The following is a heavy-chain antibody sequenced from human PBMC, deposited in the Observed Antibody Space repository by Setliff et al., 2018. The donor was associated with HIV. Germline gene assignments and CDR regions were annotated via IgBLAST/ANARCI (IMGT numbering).Heavy chain of an antibody. J-gene: IGHJ1*01. V-gene: IGHV4-30-4*08. D-gene: IGHD3-10*01. CDR2: IHYKGNI. CDR3: AQAQTSVSGSYYQYLQH. Sequence: SETLSLTCTVSGDSIISGDYYWSWIRQSPGKGLEWIGHIHYKGNIDYNASLKSRLAISSDTSKNQFSLNLSSVIAEGTAVYYCAQAQTSVSGSYYQYLQHWGQGTLVTVSS. CDR1: GDSIISGDYY.